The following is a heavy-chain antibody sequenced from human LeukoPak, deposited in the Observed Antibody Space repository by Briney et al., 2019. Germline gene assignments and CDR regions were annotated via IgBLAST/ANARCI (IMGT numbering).Heavy chain of an antibody. CDR1: GFTFSAYS. CDR2: ISSSGDSI. CDR3: ARVNGWFGEYYFDF. D-gene: IGHD3-10*01. V-gene: IGHV3-11*01. Sequence: GGSLRLSCAASGFTFSAYSMSWIRQAPGKGLEWVSFISSSGDSIYYAGSVKGRFTISRDNAKNSLYLQMNSLRVEDTAVYYCARVNGWFGEYYFDFWGQGTLVTVSS. J-gene: IGHJ4*02.